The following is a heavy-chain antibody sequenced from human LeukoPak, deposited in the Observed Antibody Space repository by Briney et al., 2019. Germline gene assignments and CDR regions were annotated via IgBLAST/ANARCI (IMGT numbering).Heavy chain of an antibody. CDR1: GYTFTSYD. D-gene: IGHD2-15*01. J-gene: IGHJ4*02. CDR2: MNPNSGNT. Sequence: ASVKVSCKASGYTFTSYDINWVRQATGKGLEWMGWMNPNSGNTGYAQKFQGRVTITRNTSISTAYMELSSLRSEDTAVYYCARGGYCSGGSCYCYFDYWGQGTLVTVSS. CDR3: ARGGYCSGGSCYCYFDY. V-gene: IGHV1-8*01.